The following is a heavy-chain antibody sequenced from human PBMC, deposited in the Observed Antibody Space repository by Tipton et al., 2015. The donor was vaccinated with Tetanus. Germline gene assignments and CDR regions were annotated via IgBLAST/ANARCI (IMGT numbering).Heavy chain of an antibody. CDR2: INHRGGT. CDR3: ASLPKHWLAPRGAP. Sequence: TLSLTCTVSGGSISSYYWSWVRQPPGKGLEWIGEINHRGGTMYNPSLKSRVTISGDTSKNQFSLNLTSVTAADTAVYYCASLPKHWLAPRGAPWGQGTQVTVSS. CDR1: GGSISSYY. J-gene: IGHJ5*02. V-gene: IGHV4-34*01. D-gene: IGHD6-19*01.